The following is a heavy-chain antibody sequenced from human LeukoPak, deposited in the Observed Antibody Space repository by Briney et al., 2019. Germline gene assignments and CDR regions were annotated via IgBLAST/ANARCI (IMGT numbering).Heavy chain of an antibody. D-gene: IGHD2-2*01. CDR2: ISAYKGNT. Sequence: ASVKVSCKASGYTFTSYGISWVRQAPGQGLEWMGWISAYKGNTNYAQKLQGRVTMTTDTSTSTAYMELRSLRSDDTAVYYCARVTKYCSSTSCYYYYYYMDVWGKGTTVTVSS. CDR1: GYTFTSYG. CDR3: ARVTKYCSSTSCYYYYYYMDV. V-gene: IGHV1-18*01. J-gene: IGHJ6*03.